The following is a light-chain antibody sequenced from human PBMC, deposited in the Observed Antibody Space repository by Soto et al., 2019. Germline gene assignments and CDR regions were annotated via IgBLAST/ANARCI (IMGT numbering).Light chain of an antibody. Sequence: EFVLTQSPGTLSLSPGERATLSCRASQSVSSSYLAWYQQKPGQAPRLLIYGASSRATGIPDRFSGSGSGTDFTLTISRLEPEDFAVYYCQQYGSSPTFGQGTRLEI. V-gene: IGKV3-20*01. J-gene: IGKJ5*01. CDR2: GAS. CDR1: QSVSSSY. CDR3: QQYGSSPT.